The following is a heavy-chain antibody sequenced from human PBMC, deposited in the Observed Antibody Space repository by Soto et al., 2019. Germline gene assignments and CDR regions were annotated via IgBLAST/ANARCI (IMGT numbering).Heavy chain of an antibody. CDR1: GFTFSSYG. D-gene: IGHD3-10*01. CDR2: IWYDGSNK. Sequence: QVQLVESGGGVVQPGRSLRLSCAASGFTFSSYGMHWVRQAPGKGLEWVAVIWYDGSNKYYADSVKGRFTISRDNSKNTLYLQMNSLRAEDTAVYYCAPGGLLPHPLTYFDYWGQGTLVTVSS. CDR3: APGGLLPHPLTYFDY. J-gene: IGHJ4*02. V-gene: IGHV3-33*01.